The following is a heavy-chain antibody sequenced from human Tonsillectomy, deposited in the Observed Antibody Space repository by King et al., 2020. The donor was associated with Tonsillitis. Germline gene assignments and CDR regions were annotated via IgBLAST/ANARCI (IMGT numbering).Heavy chain of an antibody. CDR1: GYSIRSGYY. J-gene: IGHJ4*02. V-gene: IGHV4-38-2*02. Sequence: RLQESGPGLVKPSETLSLTCTVSGYSIRSGYYWGWIRQFPGKGLEWIGSISHIGSTFYNPSLKSRVSVSLDTSKNQFALKLTSVTAADTALFYCTREEAGTNVDYWGQGVLVTVSS. CDR2: ISHIGST. D-gene: IGHD6-19*01. CDR3: TREEAGTNVDY.